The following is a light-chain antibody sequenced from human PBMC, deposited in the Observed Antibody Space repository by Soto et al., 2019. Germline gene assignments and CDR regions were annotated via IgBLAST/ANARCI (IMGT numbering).Light chain of an antibody. J-gene: IGLJ3*02. CDR3: GTWDSSLRGV. CDR1: SSNIGNNY. Sequence: QAVVTRPPSVSAAPGQKVTISCSGSSSNIGNNYVSWDQQLPGTAPKLLIYENNKRPSGIPDRFSGSKSGTSATLGITGLRTGDEADYYCGTWDSSLRGVFGGGTKLTVL. V-gene: IGLV1-51*02. CDR2: ENN.